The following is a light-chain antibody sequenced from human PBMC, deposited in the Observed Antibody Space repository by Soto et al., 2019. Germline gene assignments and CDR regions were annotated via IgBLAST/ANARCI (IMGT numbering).Light chain of an antibody. Sequence: ETVMTQSPATLSVCPGERVTLSCRASQSVGSNLAWYQLRPGQAPRLLIYGASTRATGIPARFSGSGSGTEFTLTISSLQSEDFAVFYCQQYNNWPLTFGGGAKVESK. CDR3: QQYNNWPLT. CDR1: QSVGSN. J-gene: IGKJ4*01. CDR2: GAS. V-gene: IGKV3-15*01.